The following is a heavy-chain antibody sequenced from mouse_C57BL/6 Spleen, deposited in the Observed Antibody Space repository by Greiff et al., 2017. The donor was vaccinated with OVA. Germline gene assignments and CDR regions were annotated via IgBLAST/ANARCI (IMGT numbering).Heavy chain of an antibody. CDR2: IYPRSGNT. D-gene: IGHD1-1*01. J-gene: IGHJ4*01. CDR3: ARRVYYYAAMDY. Sequence: VKLMESGAELARPGASVKLSCKASGYTFTSYGISWVKQRTGQGLEWIGEIYPRSGNTYYNEKFKGKATLTADKSSSTAYMELRSLTSEDSAVYFCARRVYYYAAMDYWGQGTSVTVSS. V-gene: IGHV1-81*01. CDR1: GYTFTSYG.